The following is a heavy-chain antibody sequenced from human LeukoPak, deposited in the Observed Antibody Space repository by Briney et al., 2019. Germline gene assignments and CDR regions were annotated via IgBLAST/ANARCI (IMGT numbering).Heavy chain of an antibody. Sequence: ASVKVSCKASGYTFTTYGVGWVRQAPGQGLEWMGWISAYTGDTSYAQKLQGRVTMTTDTSTSTAYMELRSLRSDDTAVYYCARTPRYDFWSGYPFDYWGQGTLVTVSS. J-gene: IGHJ4*02. CDR3: ARTPRYDFWSGYPFDY. V-gene: IGHV1-18*01. CDR2: ISAYTGDT. CDR1: GYTFTTYG. D-gene: IGHD3-3*01.